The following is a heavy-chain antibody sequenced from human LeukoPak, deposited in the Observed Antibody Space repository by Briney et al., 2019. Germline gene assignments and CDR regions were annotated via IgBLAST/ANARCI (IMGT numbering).Heavy chain of an antibody. CDR1: GFTFSSSA. D-gene: IGHD6-13*01. J-gene: IGHJ4*02. CDR3: AKTRPLDSSSWSHGDY. Sequence: GGSLRLSCAASGFTFSSSAMSWVRQVPGKGLEWVSGISASGGSTSYADSVRGRFTISRDNSKNTLYVQMNSLRAEDTAVYYCAKTRPLDSSSWSHGDYWGQGTLVTVSS. CDR2: ISASGGST. V-gene: IGHV3-23*01.